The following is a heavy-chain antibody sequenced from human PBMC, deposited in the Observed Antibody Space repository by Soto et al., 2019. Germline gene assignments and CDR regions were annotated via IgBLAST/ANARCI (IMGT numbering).Heavy chain of an antibody. D-gene: IGHD3-10*01. CDR3: ARVSSSVMLRGVIIN. V-gene: IGHV4-4*02. Sequence: QVQLQESGPGLVKPSGTLALTCAVSGASISSSNWWSWVRQPPGKGLEWIGEIYHSGSTNYNPSLQSRVTISVDKAKNQFSLKLRSVTAADTALYYCARVSSSVMLRGVIINWGQGTLVTV. CDR1: GASISSSNW. CDR2: IYHSGST. J-gene: IGHJ1*01.